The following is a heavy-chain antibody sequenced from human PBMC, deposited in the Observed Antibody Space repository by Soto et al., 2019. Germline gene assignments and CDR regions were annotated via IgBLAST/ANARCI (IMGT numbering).Heavy chain of an antibody. CDR3: ARDRFDAFDI. CDR1: GGSISSYY. CDR2: IYYSGST. V-gene: IGHV4-59*01. J-gene: IGHJ3*02. Sequence: SETLSLTCTVSGGSISSYYWSWIRQPPGKGLEWIGYIYYSGSTNYNPSLKSRVTISVDTSKNQFSLKLSSVTAADTAVYYCARDRFDAFDIRGKGTRVTVSS.